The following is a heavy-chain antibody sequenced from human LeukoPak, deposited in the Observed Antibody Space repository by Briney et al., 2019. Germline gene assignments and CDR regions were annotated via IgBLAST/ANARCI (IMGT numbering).Heavy chain of an antibody. J-gene: IGHJ3*02. CDR2: ISGSDGST. V-gene: IGHV3-23*01. D-gene: IGHD6-19*01. CDR1: VFTFSSYA. Sequence: GGSLRLSCAASVFTFSSYAMSWVRQAPGKGLEWVSSISGSDGSTYYADSVKGRFTVSRDNSKNTLYLPMNSLRAEDTAVYYCARVVGYRSGWYWPFDIWGQGTMVTVSS. CDR3: ARVVGYRSGWYWPFDI.